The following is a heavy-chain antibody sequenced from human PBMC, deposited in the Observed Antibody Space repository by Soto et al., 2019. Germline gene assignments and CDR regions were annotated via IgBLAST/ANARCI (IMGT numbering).Heavy chain of an antibody. J-gene: IGHJ5*02. D-gene: IGHD3-22*01. CDR2: IYHMWGT. V-gene: IGHV4-59*03. Sequence: SETLSLTCTVSGASLNSDYWSWIRQSPGKGLEWIGYIYHMWGTDYNPSLKSRVTISIDKSKTQFSLTLRSVTAADTAVYFCARFTYKSGFTWFDPWGQGTQVTVSS. CDR1: GASLNSDY. CDR3: ARFTYKSGFTWFDP.